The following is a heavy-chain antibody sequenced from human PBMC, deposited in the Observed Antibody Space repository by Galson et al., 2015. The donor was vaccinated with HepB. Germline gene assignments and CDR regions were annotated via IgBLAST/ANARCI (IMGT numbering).Heavy chain of an antibody. Sequence: SVTVSCKASGFTFTAYYMHWVRRAPGQGLEWMGRVNPNTGGTNYAQDFQGRVTMTRDTSINTAYMEVSGLRSDDTAVYYCAREIGRYSYMAYWGQGTLVTVSS. D-gene: IGHD5-12*01. CDR3: AREIGRYSYMAY. J-gene: IGHJ4*02. CDR2: VNPNTGGT. V-gene: IGHV1-2*06. CDR1: GFTFTAYY.